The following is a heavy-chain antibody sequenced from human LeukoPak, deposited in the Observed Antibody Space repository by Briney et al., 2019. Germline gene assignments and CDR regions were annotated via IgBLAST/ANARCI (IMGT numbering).Heavy chain of an antibody. CDR2: ISYDGRNK. CDR3: AKDLVRGHDSDNYYGMDV. Sequence: GGSLRLSCAASGFTFGSHVMHWVRQAPGKGLEWVAVISYDGRNKYYADSVKGRFTISRDNSKNTLYLQMNSLRPEDTAVFYCAKDLVRGHDSDNYYGMDVWGQGTTVTVSS. V-gene: IGHV3-30*18. CDR1: GFTFGSHV. D-gene: IGHD5-12*01. J-gene: IGHJ6*02.